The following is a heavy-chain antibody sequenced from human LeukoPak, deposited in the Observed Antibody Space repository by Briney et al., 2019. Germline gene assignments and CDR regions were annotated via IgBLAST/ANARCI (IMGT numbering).Heavy chain of an antibody. CDR2: IIDTASPI. Sequence: PGGSLRLSCAASGFTFSSYAMSWVRQAPGKGREWVSYIIDTASPIFYADSVKGRFTISRDNAKNSLFLQMNSLRAEDTAVYYCARLRINLGSFDYWGQGALVTVSS. J-gene: IGHJ4*02. V-gene: IGHV3-48*04. CDR1: GFTFSSYA. CDR3: ARLRINLGSFDY.